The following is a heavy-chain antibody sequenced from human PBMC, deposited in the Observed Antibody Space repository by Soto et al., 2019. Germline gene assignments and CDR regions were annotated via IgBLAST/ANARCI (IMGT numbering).Heavy chain of an antibody. Sequence: ASGPTLVNPTQPLTLTCTFSGFSLSTTGMCVSWIRQPPGKALEWLALIDWADDKYYSTSLKTRLTISKDTSKNQVVLTMTNVEPVDTATYFCSRAVGGFTYGYPDYWGQGTLVTVSS. CDR3: SRAVGGFTYGYPDY. J-gene: IGHJ4*02. V-gene: IGHV2-70*01. CDR1: GFSLSTTGMC. CDR2: IDWADDK. D-gene: IGHD5-18*01.